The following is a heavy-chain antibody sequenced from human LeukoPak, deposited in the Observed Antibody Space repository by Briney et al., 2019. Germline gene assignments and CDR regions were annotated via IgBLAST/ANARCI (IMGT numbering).Heavy chain of an antibody. V-gene: IGHV1-8*01. Sequence: ASVKVSCKASGYTFTSYDINWVRQATGQGLEWMGWMNPNSGNTGYAQKFQGRVTMTRNTSISTAYMELSSLRSEDTAVYYCSRGYCGGDCYPHYYYYMDVWGKGTTVTVSS. D-gene: IGHD2-21*02. J-gene: IGHJ6*03. CDR3: SRGYCGGDCYPHYYYYMDV. CDR1: GYTFTSYD. CDR2: MNPNSGNT.